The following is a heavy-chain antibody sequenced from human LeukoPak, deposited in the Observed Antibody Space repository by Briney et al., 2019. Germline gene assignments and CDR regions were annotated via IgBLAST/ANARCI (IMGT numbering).Heavy chain of an antibody. CDR1: GFTSSTYG. D-gene: IGHD6-13*01. CDR2: ISYDGSKK. Sequence: GGSLRLSCAASGFTSSTYGMHWVRQAPGKGLEWVAVISYDGSKKYYTDSVKGRFTISRDNSKNTLYLQMNNLRTEDTAVYYCAKPSSRWSNPSDVFDVWGQGTMVTVSS. CDR3: AKPSSRWSNPSDVFDV. V-gene: IGHV3-30*18. J-gene: IGHJ3*01.